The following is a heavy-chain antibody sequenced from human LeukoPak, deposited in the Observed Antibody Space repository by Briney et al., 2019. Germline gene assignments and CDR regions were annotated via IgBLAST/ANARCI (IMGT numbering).Heavy chain of an antibody. Sequence: GESLKISCKGSGYSFTTYWIGWVRQMPGKGLEWVSGNNWNGGSTGYADSVRGRFTISRDNAKNYLYLQMNSLRAEDTALYYCARGGRAWYSTFDYWGQGTLVTVSS. CDR3: ARGGRAWYSTFDY. V-gene: IGHV3-20*04. CDR1: GYSFTTYW. D-gene: IGHD6-19*01. CDR2: NNWNGGST. J-gene: IGHJ4*02.